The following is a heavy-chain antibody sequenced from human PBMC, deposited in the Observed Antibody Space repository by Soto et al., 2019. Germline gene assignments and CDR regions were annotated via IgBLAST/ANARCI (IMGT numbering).Heavy chain of an antibody. Sequence: ASVKVSCKASGYSFTDYHIHWVRQAPGQGLEWLGRINPKSGGTSTAQKFQGRVTMTTDTSISTASMELTRLTSDDTAIYYCARGDSTDCSNGVCSFFYNLDMDVWGQGTTVTVS. CDR1: GYSFTDYH. J-gene: IGHJ6*02. V-gene: IGHV1-2*06. D-gene: IGHD2-8*01. CDR3: ARGDSTDCSNGVCSFFYNLDMDV. CDR2: INPKSGGT.